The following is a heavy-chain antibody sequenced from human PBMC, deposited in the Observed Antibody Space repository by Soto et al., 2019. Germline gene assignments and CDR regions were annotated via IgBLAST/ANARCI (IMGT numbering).Heavy chain of an antibody. J-gene: IGHJ6*02. D-gene: IGHD6-13*01. V-gene: IGHV5-10-1*01. Sequence: EVQLVQSGAEVKKPGESLRISCKGSGYSFTSYWISWVRQMPGKGLEWMGRIDPSDSYTNYSPSFQGHVTISADKSISTAYLQWSSLKASDTAMYYCARRPPGIAAAGTWGMDVWGQGTTVTVSS. CDR2: IDPSDSYT. CDR3: ARRPPGIAAAGTWGMDV. CDR1: GYSFTSYW.